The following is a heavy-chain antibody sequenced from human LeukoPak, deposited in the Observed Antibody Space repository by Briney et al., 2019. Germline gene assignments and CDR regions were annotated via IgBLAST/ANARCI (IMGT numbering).Heavy chain of an antibody. CDR3: ATDQYYYDSSGYYNPRFDP. D-gene: IGHD3-22*01. J-gene: IGHJ5*02. CDR2: IYTSGST. CDR1: GGSISSYY. V-gene: IGHV4-4*07. Sequence: SETLSLTCTVSGGSISSYYWSWIRQPAGKGLEWIGRIYTSGSTNYNPSLKSRVTISVDTSKNQFSLKLSSVTAADTAVYYCATDQYYYDSSGYYNPRFDPWGQGTLVTVSS.